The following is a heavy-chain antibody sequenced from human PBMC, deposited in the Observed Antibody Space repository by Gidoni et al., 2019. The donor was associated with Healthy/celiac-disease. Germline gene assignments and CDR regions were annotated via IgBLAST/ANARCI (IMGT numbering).Heavy chain of an antibody. Sequence: QVQLQESGPGLVKPSQTLSLTCTVSGGSISRGGYYWSWIRQHPGKGLEWIGYIYYSGSTYYNPSLKSRVTISVDTSKNQFSLKLSSVTAADTAVYYCARDLRSGCSGGSCYSNWFDPWGQGTLVTVSS. CDR2: IYYSGST. CDR1: GGSISRGGYY. J-gene: IGHJ5*02. V-gene: IGHV4-31*03. D-gene: IGHD2-15*01. CDR3: ARDLRSGCSGGSCYSNWFDP.